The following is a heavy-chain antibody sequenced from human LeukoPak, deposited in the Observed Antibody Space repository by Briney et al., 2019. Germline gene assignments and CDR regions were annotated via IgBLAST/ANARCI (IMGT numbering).Heavy chain of an antibody. V-gene: IGHV5-51*01. D-gene: IGHD2-2*01. CDR2: FHPGDSDT. Sequence: TRGESLKISCKGSGYRFTSYWIGWVRQMPGKGLEWMGIFHPGDSDTRYSPSFQGQVTISADESISTAYLQWSSLKASDTAMYYCARLGASSTPDYWGQGTPVTVSS. CDR3: ARLGASSTPDY. J-gene: IGHJ4*02. CDR1: GYRFTSYW.